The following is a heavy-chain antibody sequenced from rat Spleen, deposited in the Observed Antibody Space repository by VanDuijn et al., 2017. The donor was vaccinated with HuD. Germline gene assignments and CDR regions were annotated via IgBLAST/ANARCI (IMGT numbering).Heavy chain of an antibody. CDR1: GFTFSDYG. V-gene: IGHV5-29*01. D-gene: IGHD4-3*01. CDR3: VRQDTSGYSNWFTY. J-gene: IGHJ3*01. Sequence: EVQLVESGGGLVQPGRSLKLSCAASGFTFSDYGMAWVRQAPTKGLEWVATISYGDSSGHSSTYYRDSVKGRFTFSRENAKSTLYFLMDSLRSEDTATYYCVRQDTSGYSNWFTYWGQGTLVTVSS. CDR2: ISYGDSSGHSST.